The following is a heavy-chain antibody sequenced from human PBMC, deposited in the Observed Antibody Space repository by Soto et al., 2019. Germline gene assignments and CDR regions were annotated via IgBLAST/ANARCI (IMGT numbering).Heavy chain of an antibody. CDR2: ISTYNGDT. D-gene: IGHD3-3*01. V-gene: IGHV1-18*01. Sequence: ASVKVSCKASGYSFSNYGISWVREAPGQGLEWMGWISTYNGDTDYPQKVQGRVTMTTDTSTSTAYLELRSLSSDDTAVYYCAREVRVRGFAFDIWGQGTMVTVSS. J-gene: IGHJ3*02. CDR1: GYSFSNYG. CDR3: AREVRVRGFAFDI.